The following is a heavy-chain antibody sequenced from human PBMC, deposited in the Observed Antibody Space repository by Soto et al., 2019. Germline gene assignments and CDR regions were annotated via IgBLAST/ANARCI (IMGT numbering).Heavy chain of an antibody. D-gene: IGHD3-10*01. CDR1: GFTFSTYW. V-gene: IGHV3-7*03. CDR2: IIKDGSEK. CDR3: ARDWGGLGY. Sequence: GGSLRLSCAASGFTFSTYWMTWVRQAPGKGLEWVANIIKDGSEKSYVDSVKGRFIISRDNAKNSLYLEMNSLRVEDTAVYYCARDWGGLGYWGQGSLVTVSS. J-gene: IGHJ4*02.